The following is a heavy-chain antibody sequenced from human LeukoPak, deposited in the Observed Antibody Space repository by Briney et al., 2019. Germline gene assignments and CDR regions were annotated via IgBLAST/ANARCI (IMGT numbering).Heavy chain of an antibody. CDR2: VTNSGNTT. V-gene: IGHV3-23*01. CDR3: ARHRNFGANFAIDY. Sequence: GGSLRLSCAASGFTFSGFATSWVRQAPGKGLEWVSGVTNSGNTTYYADSVKGRFTISKNNSKRTLHLQRNSLRAEDTAIYFCARHRNFGANFAIDYWGQGTLVTVSS. J-gene: IGHJ4*02. D-gene: IGHD4/OR15-4a*01. CDR1: GFTFSGFA.